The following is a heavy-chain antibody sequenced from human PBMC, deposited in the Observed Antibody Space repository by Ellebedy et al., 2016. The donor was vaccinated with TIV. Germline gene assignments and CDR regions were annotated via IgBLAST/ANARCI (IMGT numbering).Heavy chain of an antibody. CDR3: AGTKAVAGTFCFDY. D-gene: IGHD6-13*01. CDR2: IYYSGST. J-gene: IGHJ4*02. Sequence: SETLSLTCTVSGGSINNYYWSWIRQPPGKGLEWIGYIYYSGSTHYNPSFKSRVTISVDTSKSQFSLKLSSVTAADTAVYYCAGTKAVAGTFCFDYWGQGTLVTVSS. V-gene: IGHV4-59*01. CDR1: GGSINNYY.